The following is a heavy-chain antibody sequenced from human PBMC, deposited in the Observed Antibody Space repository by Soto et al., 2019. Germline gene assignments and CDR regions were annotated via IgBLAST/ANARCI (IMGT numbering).Heavy chain of an antibody. J-gene: IGHJ6*03. D-gene: IGHD3-10*01. V-gene: IGHV1-18*01. CDR3: ARAPRTMVRGVIITDLGYYYYYMDV. Sequence: ASVKVSCKASGYTFTSYGISWVRQAPGQGLEWMGWISAYNGNTNYAQKLQGRVTMTTDTSTSTAYMELRSLRSDDTAVYYCARAPRTMVRGVIITDLGYYYYYMDVWGKGTTVTVSS. CDR1: GYTFTSYG. CDR2: ISAYNGNT.